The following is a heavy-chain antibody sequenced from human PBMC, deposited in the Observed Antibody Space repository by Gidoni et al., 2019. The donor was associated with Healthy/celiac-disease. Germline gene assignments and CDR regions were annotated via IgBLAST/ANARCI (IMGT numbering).Heavy chain of an antibody. J-gene: IGHJ6*03. CDR2: IYHSGTT. V-gene: IGHV4-30-2*01. D-gene: IGHD3-22*01. CDR3: ARLLYYYDRSGYYFYYYMDV. Sequence: QLQLQESGSGLVKPSQTLSLTCVVSGGSISSDVYSWSWIRQPPGRGLEWIGYIYHSGTTYYNPSLKSRVTISVDRSKNQFSLKLNSVTAADTAVYYCARLLYYYDRSGYYFYYYMDVWGKGTTVTVSS. CDR1: GGSISSDVYS.